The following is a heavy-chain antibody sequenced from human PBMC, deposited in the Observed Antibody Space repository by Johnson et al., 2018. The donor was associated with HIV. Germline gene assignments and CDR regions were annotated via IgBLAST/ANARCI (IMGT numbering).Heavy chain of an antibody. V-gene: IGHV3-30*14. J-gene: IGHJ3*02. D-gene: IGHD3-3*01. CDR1: GFTFSSYA. Sequence: QVQLVESGGGLVQPGGSVRLSCAASGFTFSSYAMHWVRQAPGKGLEWVAVISYDGSNKYYADSVKGRFTISRENAKNSLYLQMNSLRAGDTAVYYCAKGAYYDFWSGYYTGIGAFDIWGQGTMVTVSS. CDR2: ISYDGSNK. CDR3: AKGAYYDFWSGYYTGIGAFDI.